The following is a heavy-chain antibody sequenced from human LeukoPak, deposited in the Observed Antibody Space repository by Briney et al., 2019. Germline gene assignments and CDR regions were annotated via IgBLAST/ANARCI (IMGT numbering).Heavy chain of an antibody. J-gene: IGHJ3*02. CDR2: IYYSGNT. D-gene: IGHD3-22*01. CDR3: ARDLKLDGSSGYYAFDI. V-gene: IGHV4-59*01. CDR1: GGSISSYY. Sequence: PSETLSLTCTVSGGSISSYYWSWIRQPPGKGLEWIGYIYYSGNTYYNPSLKSRVTISVDTSKNQFSLKLSSVTAADTAVYYCARDLKLDGSSGYYAFDIWGQGTMVTVSS.